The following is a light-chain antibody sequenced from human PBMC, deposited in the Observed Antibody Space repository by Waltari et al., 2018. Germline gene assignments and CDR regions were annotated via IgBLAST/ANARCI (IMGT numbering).Light chain of an antibody. V-gene: IGLV8-61*01. CDR3: VLYMGSGIWV. CDR1: SGSVTSRYY. CDR2: NTN. J-gene: IGLJ3*02. Sequence: QTVVTQEPSFSVSPGGTVTLTCGLGSGSVTSRYYPSRYQQTPGQAPRPLIYNTNIRSSGVPARFSGSILGNKAALTITGAQADDDSDYYCVLYMGSGIWVFGGGTKLTVL.